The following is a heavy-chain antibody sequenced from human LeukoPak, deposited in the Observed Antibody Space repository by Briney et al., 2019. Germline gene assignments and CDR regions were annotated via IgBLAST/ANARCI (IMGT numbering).Heavy chain of an antibody. CDR1: GFTFSSYS. V-gene: IGHV3-21*01. CDR3: ARDLAFGVVEAFDI. CDR2: ISSSSSYI. D-gene: IGHD2-2*01. J-gene: IGHJ3*02. Sequence: GGSLRLSCAASGFTFSSYSMNWVRQAPGKGLEWVSSISSSSSYIYYADSVKGRFTISRDNAKNSLYLQMNSLRAEDTAVYYCARDLAFGVVEAFDIWGQGTMVTVSS.